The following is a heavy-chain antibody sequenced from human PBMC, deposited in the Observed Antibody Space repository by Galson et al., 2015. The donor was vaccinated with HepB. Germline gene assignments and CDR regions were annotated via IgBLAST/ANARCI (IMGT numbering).Heavy chain of an antibody. D-gene: IGHD2-15*01. Sequence: SLRLSCAASGFSFTRYAMTWVRQAPGKGLEWVSSITSSCGNSSYTDSVKGRFTVSRDNLRNTVYLQLRSLRAGDTATYYGVQDIRGGCGDSDCSSWGRGTPVIVSP. CDR3: VQDIRGGCGDSDCSS. J-gene: IGHJ4*02. CDR2: ITSSCGNS. V-gene: IGHV3-23*01. CDR1: GFSFTRYA.